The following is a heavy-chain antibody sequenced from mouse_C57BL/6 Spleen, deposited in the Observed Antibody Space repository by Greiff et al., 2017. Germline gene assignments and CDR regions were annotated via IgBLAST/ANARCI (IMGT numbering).Heavy chain of an antibody. V-gene: IGHV6-3*01. CDR3: TGGGTYYSNPFDY. J-gene: IGHJ2*01. Sequence: EVKLMESGGGLVQPGGSMKLSCVASGFTFSNYWMNWVRQSPEKGLEWVAQIRLKSDNYATHYAESVKGRFTISRDDSKSSVYLQMNNLRAEDTGIYYCTGGGTYYSNPFDYWGQGTTLTVSS. D-gene: IGHD2-5*01. CDR2: IRLKSDNYAT. CDR1: GFTFSNYW.